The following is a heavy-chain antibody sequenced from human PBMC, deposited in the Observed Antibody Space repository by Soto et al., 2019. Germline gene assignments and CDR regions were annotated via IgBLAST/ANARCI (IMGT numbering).Heavy chain of an antibody. J-gene: IGHJ6*02. Sequence: GGSLRLSCAASGFTFSSYSMNWVRQAPGKGLEWVSSISSSSSYIYYADSVKGRFTISRDNAKNSLYLQMNSLRAEDTAVYYCARDMRWSPLYGMDVWGQGTTVTVSS. CDR3: ARDMRWSPLYGMDV. D-gene: IGHD2-15*01. CDR1: GFTFSSYS. V-gene: IGHV3-21*01. CDR2: ISSSSSYI.